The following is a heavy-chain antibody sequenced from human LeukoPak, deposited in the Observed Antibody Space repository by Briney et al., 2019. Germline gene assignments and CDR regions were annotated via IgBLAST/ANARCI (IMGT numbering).Heavy chain of an antibody. CDR2: ISSSSSYI. CDR3: AELGITMIGGV. J-gene: IGHJ6*04. Sequence: GGTLRLSCAASGFTFNNYGMSWVRQAPGKGLEWVSSISSSSSYIYYADSVKGRFTISRDNAKNSLYLQMNSLRAEDTAVYYCAELGITMIGGVWGKGTTVTISS. V-gene: IGHV3-21*01. D-gene: IGHD3-10*02. CDR1: GFTFNNYG.